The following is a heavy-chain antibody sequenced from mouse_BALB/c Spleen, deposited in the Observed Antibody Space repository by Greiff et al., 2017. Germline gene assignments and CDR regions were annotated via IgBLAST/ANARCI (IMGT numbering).Heavy chain of an antibody. V-gene: IGHV1S56*01. CDR2: IYPGNVNT. Sequence: VQLQQSGPELVKPGASVRISCKASGYTFTSYYIHWVKQRPGQGLEWIGWIYPGNVNTKYNEKFKGKATLTADKSSSTAYMQLSSLTSEDSAVYFCARSGNPYYYAMDYWGQGTSVTVSS. J-gene: IGHJ4*01. CDR1: GYTFTSYY. D-gene: IGHD2-1*01. CDR3: ARSGNPYYYAMDY.